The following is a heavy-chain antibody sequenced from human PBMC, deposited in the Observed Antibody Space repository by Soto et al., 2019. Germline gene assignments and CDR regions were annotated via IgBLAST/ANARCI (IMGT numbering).Heavy chain of an antibody. D-gene: IGHD3-22*01. CDR2: IIPIFGTA. V-gene: IGHV1-69*06. CDR1: GGTFSSYA. Sequence: SVKVSCKASGGTFSSYAISWVRQAPGQGLEWMGGIIPIFGTANYAQKFQGRVTITADKSTSTAYMELSSLRSEDTAVYYCARGSVDYDSSGYYYRNKGNFDYWGQGTLVTVSS. CDR3: ARGSVDYDSSGYYYRNKGNFDY. J-gene: IGHJ4*02.